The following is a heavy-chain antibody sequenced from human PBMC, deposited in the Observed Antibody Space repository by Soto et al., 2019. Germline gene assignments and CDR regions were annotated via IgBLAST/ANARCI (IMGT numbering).Heavy chain of an antibody. CDR2: ISGSGGST. D-gene: IGHD6-19*01. Sequence: GGSLRLSCAASGFTFSSYAMSWVRQAPGKGLEWVSAISGSGGSTYYADSVKGRFTISRDNSKNTLYLQMNSLRAEDTAVYYCAKVLAVAGTDYYYGMDVWGQGTTVTVSS. CDR3: AKVLAVAGTDYYYGMDV. CDR1: GFTFSSYA. V-gene: IGHV3-23*01. J-gene: IGHJ6*02.